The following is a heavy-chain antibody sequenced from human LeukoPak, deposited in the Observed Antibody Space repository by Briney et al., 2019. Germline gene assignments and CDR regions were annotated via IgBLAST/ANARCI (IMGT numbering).Heavy chain of an antibody. CDR2: IYASGNT. CDR3: ARGSSEVVVPAAMTS. D-gene: IGHD2-2*01. Sequence: SETLSLTCTVSGGSISSYDWSWIRQPAGKGPEWMGRIYASGNTRYNPSLKSRLTMSVDTSKNQFSLKLSSVTAADTAVYYCARGSSEVVVPAAMTSWGQGTLVTVSS. J-gene: IGHJ5*02. V-gene: IGHV4-4*07. CDR1: GGSISSYD.